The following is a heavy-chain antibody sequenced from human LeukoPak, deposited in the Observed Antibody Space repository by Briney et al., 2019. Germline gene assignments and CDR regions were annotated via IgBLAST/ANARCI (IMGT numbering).Heavy chain of an antibody. CDR3: ARVLLRFLEWAPMDV. V-gene: IGHV3-9*03. Sequence: GRSLRLSCAASGFTFGDYAMHWVRQAPGKGLEWVSGISWNSGSIGYADSVKGRFTISRDNAKNSLYLQMNSLRAEDMALYYCARVLLRFLEWAPMDVWGKGTTVTVSS. CDR1: GFTFGDYA. CDR2: ISWNSGSI. D-gene: IGHD3-3*01. J-gene: IGHJ6*03.